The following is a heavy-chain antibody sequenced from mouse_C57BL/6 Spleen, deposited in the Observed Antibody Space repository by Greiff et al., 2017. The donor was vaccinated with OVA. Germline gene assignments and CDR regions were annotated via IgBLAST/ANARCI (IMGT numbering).Heavy chain of an antibody. CDR3: ARRAHAMDY. Sequence: VKLQESGPELVKPGASVKISCKASGYAFSSSWMNWVKQRPGKGLEWIGRIYPGDGDTNYNGKFKGKATLTADKSSSTAYMQLSSLTSEDSAVYFCARRAHAMDYWGQGTSVTVSS. D-gene: IGHD3-3*01. CDR1: GYAFSSSW. CDR2: IYPGDGDT. J-gene: IGHJ4*01. V-gene: IGHV1-82*01.